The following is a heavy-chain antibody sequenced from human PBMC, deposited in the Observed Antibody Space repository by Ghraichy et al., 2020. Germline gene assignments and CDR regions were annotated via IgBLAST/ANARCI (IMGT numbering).Heavy chain of an antibody. J-gene: IGHJ6*02. V-gene: IGHV3-74*01. CDR1: GFTFSSYW. Sequence: GGSLRLSCAASGFTFSSYWMHWVRQAPGKGLVWVSRINSDGSSTSYADSVKGRFTISRDNAKNTLYLQMNSLRAEDTAVYYCAREWEITIFGVVIIGYYGMDVWGQGTTVTVSS. CDR3: AREWEITIFGVVIIGYYGMDV. D-gene: IGHD3-3*01. CDR2: INSDGSST.